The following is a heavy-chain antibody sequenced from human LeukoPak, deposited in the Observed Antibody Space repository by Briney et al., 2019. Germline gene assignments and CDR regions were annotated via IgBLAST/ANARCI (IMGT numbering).Heavy chain of an antibody. CDR1: GGSISSYY. D-gene: IGHD6-19*01. V-gene: IGHV4-4*07. CDR2: IHPSGST. Sequence: SETLSLTCTVSGGSISSYYWSWIRQPAGKGLEWIGRIHPSGSTNYNPSLKSRVTISLDRSKNQFSLKLSSVTAADTAVYYCARGFGEEQWLVHGVFDIWGQGTMVTVSS. CDR3: ARGFGEEQWLVHGVFDI. J-gene: IGHJ3*02.